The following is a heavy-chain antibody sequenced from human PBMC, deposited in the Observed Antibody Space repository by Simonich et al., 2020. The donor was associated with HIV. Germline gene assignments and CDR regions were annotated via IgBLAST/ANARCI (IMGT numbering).Heavy chain of an antibody. J-gene: IGHJ6*03. V-gene: IGHV5-51*01. CDR3: ARQGYSGSLYYYYYYMDV. Sequence: EVQLVQSGVEVKKPGESLKISCKGSGYSFTSYWIGWVSQMPGKGLEWMGIIYPGDSNTKYSPAFQGQFTSAADQSISTSYLQLSSLKASDTAMYYCARQGYSGSLYYYYYYMDVWGKGTTVTVSS. CDR2: IYPGDSNT. CDR1: GYSFTSYW. D-gene: IGHD1-26*01.